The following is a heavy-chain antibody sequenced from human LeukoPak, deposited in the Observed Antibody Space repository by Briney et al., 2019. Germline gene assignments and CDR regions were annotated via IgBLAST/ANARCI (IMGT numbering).Heavy chain of an antibody. CDR3: ARDLRGSSTSSIPDY. CDR1: GYTFTGYY. Sequence: ASVKVSCKASGYTFTGYYMHWVRQAPGQGLEWMGWINPNSGGTNYAQKFQGRVTMTRDTSISTAYMELSRLRSDDTAVYYCARDLRGSSTSSIPDYWGQGTLVTVSS. CDR2: INPNSGGT. D-gene: IGHD2-2*01. J-gene: IGHJ4*02. V-gene: IGHV1-2*02.